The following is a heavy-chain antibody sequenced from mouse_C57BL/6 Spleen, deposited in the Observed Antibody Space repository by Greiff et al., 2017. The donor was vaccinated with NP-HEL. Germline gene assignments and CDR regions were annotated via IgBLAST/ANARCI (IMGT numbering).Heavy chain of an antibody. CDR2: ISYDGSN. Sequence: VQLQQSGPGLVKPSQSLSLTCSVTGYSITSGYYWNWIRQFPGNKLEWMGYISYDGSNNYNPSLKNRISITRDTSKNQFFLKLNSVTTEDTATYYCARAGTPYYFDYWGQGTTLTVSS. D-gene: IGHD4-1*01. CDR3: ARAGTPYYFDY. J-gene: IGHJ2*01. CDR1: GYSITSGYY. V-gene: IGHV3-6*01.